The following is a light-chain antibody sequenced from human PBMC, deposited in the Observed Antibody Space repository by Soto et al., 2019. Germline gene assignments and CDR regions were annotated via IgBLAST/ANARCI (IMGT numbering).Light chain of an antibody. Sequence: DIQMTQSPSSVSVSVGDRVTITCRASLEINRWLAWYQVRPGKPPKLLIAGAFVLQSGVPSRFSGSGYGTDFALTIDNLQPEDFATYYCQQADSYPITFGQGTRLEI. V-gene: IGKV1-12*01. CDR2: GAF. CDR3: QQADSYPIT. J-gene: IGKJ5*01. CDR1: LEINRW.